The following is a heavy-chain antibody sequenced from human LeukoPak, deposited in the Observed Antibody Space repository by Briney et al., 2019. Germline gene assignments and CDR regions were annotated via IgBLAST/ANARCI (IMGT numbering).Heavy chain of an antibody. D-gene: IGHD2-21*01. CDR2: ISSGSGTI. CDR3: ARDRRSMDY. J-gene: IGHJ4*02. CDR1: GFTFSSYS. Sequence: GGSLRLSCTASGFTFSSYSINWVRQAPGKGLEWVSYISSGSGTIYYADSVKGRFTTSRDNAKNSLYLQMNGLNAEDTAVYYCARDRRSMDYWGQGTLVTLSS. V-gene: IGHV3-48*01.